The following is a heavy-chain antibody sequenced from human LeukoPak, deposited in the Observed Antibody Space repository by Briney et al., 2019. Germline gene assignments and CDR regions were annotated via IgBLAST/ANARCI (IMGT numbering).Heavy chain of an antibody. D-gene: IGHD3-22*01. CDR1: GGSISSGGYS. CDR3: ARGESYYDSSGLNWFDP. J-gene: IGHJ5*02. Sequence: SQTLSLTCAVSGGSISSGGYSWSWIRQPPGKGLEWIGYIYHSGSTYYNPSLKSRVTISVDRSKNQFSLKLSSVTAADTAVYYCARGESYYDSSGLNWFDPWGQGTLVTASS. CDR2: IYHSGST. V-gene: IGHV4-30-2*01.